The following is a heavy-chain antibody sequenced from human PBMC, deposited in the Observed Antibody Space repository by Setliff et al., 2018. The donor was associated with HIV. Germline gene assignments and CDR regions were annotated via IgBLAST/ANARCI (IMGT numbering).Heavy chain of an antibody. CDR3: AICGGDCYSLDY. CDR2: IYYRGNT. CDR1: GGSISSSSYY. V-gene: IGHV4-39*07. D-gene: IGHD2-21*02. Sequence: SETLSLTCTVSGGSISSSSYYWGWIRQPPGKGLEWIGSIYYRGNTYYNPSLKSRVTISIDTSKNQFSLKLSSVTAADTAVYYCAICGGDCYSLDYWGQGTLVTVSS. J-gene: IGHJ4*02.